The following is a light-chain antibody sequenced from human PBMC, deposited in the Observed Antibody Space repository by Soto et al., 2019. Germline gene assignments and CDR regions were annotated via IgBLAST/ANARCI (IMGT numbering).Light chain of an antibody. J-gene: IGKJ3*01. Sequence: EIVLTQSPGTLSLSPGERATLYCRASESVSSNSLAWYQQKPGQAPRLLVYGASIRATGIPDRFSGSGSGTDLTLTISRVEPEDFAVYYCQHYGSSPFTFGPGTKVDIK. CDR1: ESVSSNS. V-gene: IGKV3-20*01. CDR3: QHYGSSPFT. CDR2: GAS.